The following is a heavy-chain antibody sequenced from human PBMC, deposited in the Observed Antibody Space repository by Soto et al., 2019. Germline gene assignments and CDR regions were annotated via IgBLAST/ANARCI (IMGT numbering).Heavy chain of an antibody. V-gene: IGHV3-33*01. J-gene: IGHJ6*02. Sequence: QVQLVESGGGVVQPGRSLRLSCAASGFTFSTYGMHWVRQAPGKGLEWVAVIWYDGSNKYYADSVKGRFTISRDNSKNTLYLQMNSLRAEDTAVYYCARDAAGVNYYYYYGMDVWGQGTTVTVSS. CDR3: ARDAAGVNYYYYYGMDV. CDR2: IWYDGSNK. CDR1: GFTFSTYG. D-gene: IGHD6-13*01.